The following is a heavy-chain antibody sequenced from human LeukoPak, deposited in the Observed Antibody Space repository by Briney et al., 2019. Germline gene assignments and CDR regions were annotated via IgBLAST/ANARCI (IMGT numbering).Heavy chain of an antibody. Sequence: GGSLTLSCVGSGFTLSGYYMSWIRQAPGKGLEWVSYLSRSSSYTNYADSVKGRFTISRDNAKNSLYLQMNSLRAEDTAVYYCAREKDYEILTGIDYWGQGTLVTVSS. D-gene: IGHD3-9*01. CDR1: GFTLSGYY. J-gene: IGHJ4*02. CDR3: AREKDYEILTGIDY. CDR2: LSRSSSYT. V-gene: IGHV3-11*05.